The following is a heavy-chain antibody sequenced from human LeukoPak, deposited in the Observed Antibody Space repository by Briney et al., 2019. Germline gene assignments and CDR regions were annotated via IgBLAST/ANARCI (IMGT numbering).Heavy chain of an antibody. CDR1: GGSFSGYY. V-gene: IGHV4-34*01. CDR3: ARGGGSYGYY. D-gene: IGHD1-26*01. Sequence: SETLSLTCAVYGGSFSGYYWSWIRQPPGKGLEWIGEINHSGSTNYNPSLKSRVTISVDTSKNQFSLKLSSVTAAVTAVYYCARGGGSYGYYWGQGTLVTVSS. J-gene: IGHJ4*02. CDR2: INHSGST.